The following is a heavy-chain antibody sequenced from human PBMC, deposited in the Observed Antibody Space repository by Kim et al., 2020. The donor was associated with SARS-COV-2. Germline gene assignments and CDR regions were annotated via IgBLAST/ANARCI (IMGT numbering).Heavy chain of an antibody. Sequence: ASVKVSCKASGYTFTGYYMHWVRQAPGQGLEWMGRINPNSGGTNYAQKFQGRVTMTRDTSISTAYMELSRLRSDDTAVYYCARAWPDPGVSIWSLDDSATLDYWGQGTLVTVSS. CDR2: INPNSGGT. D-gene: IGHD3-10*01. J-gene: IGHJ4*02. V-gene: IGHV1-2*06. CDR1: GYTFTGYY. CDR3: ARAWPDPGVSIWSLDDSATLDY.